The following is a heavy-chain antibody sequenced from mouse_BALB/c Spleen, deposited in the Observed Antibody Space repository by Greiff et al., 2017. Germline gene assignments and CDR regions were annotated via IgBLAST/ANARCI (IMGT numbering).Heavy chain of an antibody. D-gene: IGHD2-4*01. J-gene: IGHJ3*01. CDR3: ENVYYDYDGFAY. V-gene: IGHV5-4*02. CDR1: GFTFSDYY. CDR2: ISDGGSYT. Sequence: EVQVVESGGGLVKPGGSLKLSCAASGFTFSDYYMYWVRQTPEKRLEWVATISDGGSYTYYPDSVKGRFTISRDNAKNNLYLQMSSLKSEDTAMYYCENVYYDYDGFAYWGQGTLVTVSA.